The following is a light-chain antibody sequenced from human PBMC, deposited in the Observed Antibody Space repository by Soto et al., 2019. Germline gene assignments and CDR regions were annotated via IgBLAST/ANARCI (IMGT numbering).Light chain of an antibody. CDR3: SSYAGSNTVV. Sequence: QSALTQPPSASGSPGQSVTISCTGTSSDIGGYDYVSWYQQDPGKAPKLMIYDVSKRPSGVPDRFSGSKSGTTASLTVSGLQVEDEADYYCSSYAGSNTVVFGGGTKLTVL. CDR1: SSDIGGYDY. J-gene: IGLJ3*02. CDR2: DVS. V-gene: IGLV2-8*01.